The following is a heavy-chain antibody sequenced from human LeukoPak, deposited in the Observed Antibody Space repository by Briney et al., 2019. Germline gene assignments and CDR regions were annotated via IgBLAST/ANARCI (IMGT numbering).Heavy chain of an antibody. CDR1: GFTFSTYG. CDR2: IRYDGSNK. Sequence: GGSPRLSCAASGFTFSTYGMHWVRQAPGKGLEWVAFIRYDGSNKYYADSVKGRFTISSDNSKNTLYLQMNSLRPEDTAVYYCAKDRRFLSNYYDSSGYLDYWGQGTLVTVSS. D-gene: IGHD3-22*01. J-gene: IGHJ4*02. V-gene: IGHV3-30*02. CDR3: AKDRRFLSNYYDSSGYLDY.